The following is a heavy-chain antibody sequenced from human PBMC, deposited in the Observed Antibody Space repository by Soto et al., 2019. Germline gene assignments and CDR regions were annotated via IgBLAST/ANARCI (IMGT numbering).Heavy chain of an antibody. CDR3: ATLGYCSGGRCYVGDAFDI. CDR2: IYSGGST. D-gene: IGHD2-15*01. Sequence: LRLSCAASGFTVSSNYMSWVRQAPGKGLEWVSVIYSGGSTYYADSVKGRFTISRDNSKNTLYLQMNSLRAEDTAVYYCATLGYCSGGRCYVGDAFDIWGQGTMVTV. CDR1: GFTVSSNY. V-gene: IGHV3-66*01. J-gene: IGHJ3*02.